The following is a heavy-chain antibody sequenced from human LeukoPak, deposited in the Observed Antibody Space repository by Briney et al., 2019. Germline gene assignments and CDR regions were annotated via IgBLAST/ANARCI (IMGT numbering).Heavy chain of an antibody. CDR1: GFTFSTHS. Sequence: GGSLRLSCSASGFTFSTHSMHWVDQAPGKGLEYVSTISGSGGTTYYADSVKGRFTISRDNSKNTLNLQMNSLGAEDTAVYYCAKAHSSSWYIFDYWGQGTLVTVSS. CDR2: ISGSGGTT. D-gene: IGHD6-13*01. V-gene: IGHV3-64*04. J-gene: IGHJ4*02. CDR3: AKAHSSSWYIFDY.